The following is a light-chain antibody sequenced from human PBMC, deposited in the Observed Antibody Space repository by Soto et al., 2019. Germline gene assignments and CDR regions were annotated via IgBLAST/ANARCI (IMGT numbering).Light chain of an antibody. Sequence: DIQMTQSPSSLSASVGDRVTITCQASHDISNYLNWYQQKPGKAPKLLIYDASNFETGVPSRFSGSGSGTDFTFTISSLQPEAIATYYCQQYDNLPITFGQGTRLEIK. CDR2: DAS. CDR3: QQYDNLPIT. V-gene: IGKV1-33*01. J-gene: IGKJ5*01. CDR1: HDISNY.